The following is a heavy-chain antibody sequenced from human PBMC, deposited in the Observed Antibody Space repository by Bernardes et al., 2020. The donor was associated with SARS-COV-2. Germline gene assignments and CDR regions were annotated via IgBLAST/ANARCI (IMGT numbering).Heavy chain of an antibody. CDR2: ISSSSSYI. Sequence: GGSLRLSCAASGFTFSSYSMNWVRQAPGKGLEWVSSISSSSSYIYYADSVKGRFTISRDNAKNSLYLQMNSLRADDTALYYCARGSGNYYFDYWGRGTLITVSS. D-gene: IGHD6-19*01. V-gene: IGHV3-21*01. CDR1: GFTFSSYS. CDR3: ARGSGNYYFDY. J-gene: IGHJ4*02.